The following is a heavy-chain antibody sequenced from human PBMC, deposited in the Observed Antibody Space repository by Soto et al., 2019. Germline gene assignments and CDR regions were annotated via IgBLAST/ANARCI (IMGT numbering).Heavy chain of an antibody. V-gene: IGHV4-30-4*01. CDR3: ARGEDIVVVVAATHKTLYGMDV. D-gene: IGHD2-15*01. CDR1: GGSISSGDYY. Sequence: SETLSLTCTVSGGSISSGDYYWSWIRQPPGKGLEWIGYIYYSGSTYYNPSLKSRVTISVDTSKNQFSLKLSSVTAADTAVYYCARGEDIVVVVAATHKTLYGMDVWGQGTTVTVSS. J-gene: IGHJ6*02. CDR2: IYYSGST.